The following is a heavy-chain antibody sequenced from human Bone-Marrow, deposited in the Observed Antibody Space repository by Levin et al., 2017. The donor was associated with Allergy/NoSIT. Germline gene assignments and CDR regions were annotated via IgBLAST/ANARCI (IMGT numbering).Heavy chain of an antibody. Sequence: GESLKISCKTSGYTFTAYHMHWVRQAPGQGLEWMGLIDPNSGSATYIQKIQGRVTMTSDTSTSTVYMELTSLRSEDTAIYYCARLRFSNGWYDHLDHWGQGTLVTVSS. V-gene: IGHV1-46*01. D-gene: IGHD6-19*01. J-gene: IGHJ4*02. CDR2: IDPNSGSA. CDR3: ARLRFSNGWYDHLDH. CDR1: GYTFTAYH.